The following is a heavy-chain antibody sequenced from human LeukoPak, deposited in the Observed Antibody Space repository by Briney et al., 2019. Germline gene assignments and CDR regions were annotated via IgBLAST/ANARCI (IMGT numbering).Heavy chain of an antibody. CDR3: ARGSGGSPAY. V-gene: IGHV3-21*01. Sequence: GGSLRLSCAASGFTFSSYSMNWVRQAPGKGLEWVSSISSSSSYIYYADSVMGRFTISRDNAKNSLYLQMNSLRAEDTAVYYCARGSGGSPAYWGQGTLVTVSS. CDR2: ISSSSSYI. CDR1: GFTFSSYS. D-gene: IGHD1-26*01. J-gene: IGHJ4*02.